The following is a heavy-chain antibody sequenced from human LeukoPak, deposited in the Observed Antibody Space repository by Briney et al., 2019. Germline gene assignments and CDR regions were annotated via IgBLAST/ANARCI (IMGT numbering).Heavy chain of an antibody. J-gene: IGHJ3*02. CDR3: ARETGGRLLIGVFDI. CDR1: GGTFSTYA. Sequence: SVKVSCKTSGGTFSTYAITWVRQAPRQGLEWMGRIIPIFGTTNYAQQFQGRVTITADKSTSTAYMELSSLRSEDTAVYYCARETGGRLLIGVFDIWGQGTMVTVSS. CDR2: IIPIFGTT. V-gene: IGHV1-69*06. D-gene: IGHD7-27*01.